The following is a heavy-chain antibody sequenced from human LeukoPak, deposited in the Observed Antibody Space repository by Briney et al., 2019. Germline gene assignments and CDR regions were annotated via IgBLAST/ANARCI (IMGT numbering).Heavy chain of an antibody. Sequence: ASVKVSCKASGGTFSSYAISWVRQAPGQGLEWMGGIIPIFGTANYAQKFQGRVTITADESTSTAYMELSSLRSEDMAVYYCASGYCSSTSCYETFDYWGQGTLVTVSS. J-gene: IGHJ4*02. V-gene: IGHV1-69*13. D-gene: IGHD2-2*03. CDR1: GGTFSSYA. CDR2: IIPIFGTA. CDR3: ASGYCSSTSCYETFDY.